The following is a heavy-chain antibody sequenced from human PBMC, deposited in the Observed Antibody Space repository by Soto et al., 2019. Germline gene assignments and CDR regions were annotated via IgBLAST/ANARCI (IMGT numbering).Heavy chain of an antibody. CDR1: GFTFSSCW. Sequence: EVQLVESGGGLVQPGWSLRLSCAASGFTFSSCWMHWVRQAPGKGLVWVSRINADGSSTSYADSVKGRFTISRDNAKNTLYLQMNSLRAEDTAVYHCARPGVPAAFDYWGQGILVTVSS. CDR2: INADGSST. CDR3: ARPGVPAAFDY. V-gene: IGHV3-74*01. J-gene: IGHJ4*02. D-gene: IGHD2-2*01.